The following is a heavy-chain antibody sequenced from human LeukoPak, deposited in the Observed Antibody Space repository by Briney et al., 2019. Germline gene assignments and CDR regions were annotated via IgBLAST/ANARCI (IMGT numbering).Heavy chain of an antibody. V-gene: IGHV1-18*01. J-gene: IGHJ4*02. CDR1: GYTFTSYG. D-gene: IGHD3-22*01. CDR2: ISAYNGNT. Sequence: GASVKVSCKASGYTFTSYGISWVRQAPGQGLEWMGWISAYNGNTNYAQKLQGRVTMTTDTSTSTAYMELSRLRSDDTAVYYCARGAYYYDSSGQDYFDYWGQGTLVTVSS. CDR3: ARGAYYYDSSGQDYFDY.